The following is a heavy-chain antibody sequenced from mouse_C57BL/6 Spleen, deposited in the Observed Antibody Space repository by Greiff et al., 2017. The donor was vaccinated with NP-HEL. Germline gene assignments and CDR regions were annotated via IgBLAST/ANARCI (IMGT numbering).Heavy chain of an antibody. D-gene: IGHD2-1*01. CDR2: IYPGSGST. Sequence: QVQLKQPGAELVKPGASVKMSCKASGYTFTSYWITWVKQRPGQGLEWIGDIYPGSGSTNYNEKFKSKATLTVDTSSSTAYMQLSSLTSEDSAVYYCAREDYGSPYWYFDVWGTGTTVTVSS. V-gene: IGHV1-55*01. CDR1: GYTFTSYW. CDR3: AREDYGSPYWYFDV. J-gene: IGHJ1*03.